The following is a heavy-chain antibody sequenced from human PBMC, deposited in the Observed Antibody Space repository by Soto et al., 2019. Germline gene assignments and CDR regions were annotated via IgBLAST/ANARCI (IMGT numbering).Heavy chain of an antibody. CDR1: GFTFSSYA. Sequence: EVQLLESGGGLVQPGGSLRLSCAASGFTFSSYAMSWVRQAPGKGLEWVSAISGRGGSTYYADSVRGRFTISRDNSKNSLYLQMDSVRAEDTDVYYCAKGDYGDYSLFYYWGQGTLVTVSS. D-gene: IGHD4-17*01. CDR2: ISGRGGST. CDR3: AKGDYGDYSLFYY. J-gene: IGHJ4*02. V-gene: IGHV3-23*01.